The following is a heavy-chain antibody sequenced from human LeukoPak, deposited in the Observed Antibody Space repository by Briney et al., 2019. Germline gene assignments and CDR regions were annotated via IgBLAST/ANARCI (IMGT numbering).Heavy chain of an antibody. Sequence: GGSLRLSCAASGFTFSSYAMHSVRQAPGKGLEWVAVISYDGSNKYYADSVKGRFTISRDNSKNTLYLQMNSLRAEDTAVYYCARELSVVVITTAFDIWGQGTMVTVSS. J-gene: IGHJ3*02. CDR1: GFTFSSYA. CDR2: ISYDGSNK. D-gene: IGHD3-22*01. CDR3: ARELSVVVITTAFDI. V-gene: IGHV3-30-3*01.